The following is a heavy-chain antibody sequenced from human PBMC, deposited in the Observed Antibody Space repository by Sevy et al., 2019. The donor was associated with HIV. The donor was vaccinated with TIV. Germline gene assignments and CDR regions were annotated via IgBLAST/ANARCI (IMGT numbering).Heavy chain of an antibody. D-gene: IGHD1-26*01. V-gene: IGHV3-30*18. J-gene: IGHJ6*02. CDR2: ISYDGTNQ. CDR1: GISFNNYG. Sequence: GGSLRLSCAASGISFNNYGMHWVRRAPGKGLEWLAVISYDGTNQYYADSEKGRFTISRDDSKNTLYLQMNSLRVEDTAVYYCAQVGGSKWELFEFYAMHVWGQGTTVTVSS. CDR3: AQVGGSKWELFEFYAMHV.